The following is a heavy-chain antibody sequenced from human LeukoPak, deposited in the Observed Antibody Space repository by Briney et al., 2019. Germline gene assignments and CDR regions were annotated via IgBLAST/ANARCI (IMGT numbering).Heavy chain of an antibody. Sequence: GGSLRLSCAASGFTFSSYAMHWVRQAPGKGLEYVSAISSNGGSTYYANSVKGRFTISRDNSKNTLYLQMGSLRAEDMAVYYCASEFIAVAGTDYWGQGTLVTVSS. CDR1: GFTFSSYA. D-gene: IGHD6-19*01. CDR2: ISSNGGST. V-gene: IGHV3-64*01. CDR3: ASEFIAVAGTDY. J-gene: IGHJ4*02.